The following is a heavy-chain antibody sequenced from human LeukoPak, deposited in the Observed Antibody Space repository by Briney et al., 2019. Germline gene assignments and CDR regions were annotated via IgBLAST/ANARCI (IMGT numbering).Heavy chain of an antibody. CDR2: ISSSSSYI. CDR3: ARMEGYCSSTSCWEDY. V-gene: IGHV3-21*01. D-gene: IGHD2-2*01. J-gene: IGHJ4*02. Sequence: GGSLRLSCAASGFTFGPYTMNWVRQAPGKGLEWVSSISSSSSYIYYADSVKGRFTISRDNAKNSLYLQMNSLRAEDTAVYYCARMEGYCSSTSCWEDYWGQGTLVTVSS. CDR1: GFTFGPYT.